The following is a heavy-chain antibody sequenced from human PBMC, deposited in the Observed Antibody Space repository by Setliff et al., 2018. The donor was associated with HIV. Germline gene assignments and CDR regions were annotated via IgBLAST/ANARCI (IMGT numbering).Heavy chain of an antibody. J-gene: IGHJ3*02. Sequence: ASVKVSCKTSGYTFTSSDINWVRQGTGQGLEWMGWMNPNSGNTGYAQKFQGRVTMTRNTSISTVYMELTSLRYEDMAVYYCARGLRQDRSNSDVFDIWGQGTVVTVSS. CDR3: ARGLRQDRSNSDVFDI. D-gene: IGHD4-4*01. CDR1: GYTFTSSD. CDR2: MNPNSGNT. V-gene: IGHV1-8*02.